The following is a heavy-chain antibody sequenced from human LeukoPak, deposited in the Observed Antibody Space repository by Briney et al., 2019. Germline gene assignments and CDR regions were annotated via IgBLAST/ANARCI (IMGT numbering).Heavy chain of an antibody. CDR1: GGSISSSNYY. J-gene: IGHJ4*02. Sequence: SETLSLTCTVSGGSISSSNYYWGWIRQPPGKGLEWIGSVYYREGTYYKPSLKSRVTISADTSKNQFSLKLNSVTAADTAVYYCARHLSGSGSVDWGQGTLVTVSS. D-gene: IGHD3-10*01. CDR2: VYYREGT. V-gene: IGHV4-39*01. CDR3: ARHLSGSGSVD.